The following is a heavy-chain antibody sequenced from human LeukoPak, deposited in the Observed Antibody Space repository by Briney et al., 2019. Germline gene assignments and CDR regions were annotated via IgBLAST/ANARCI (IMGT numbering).Heavy chain of an antibody. CDR1: GFTFSSYA. Sequence: GRSLRLSCAASGFTFSSYAMHWVRQAPGKGLEWVAVISYDGSNKYYADSVKGRFTISRDNSKNTLYLQMNSLRAEDTAVYYCARMGGPSLSDAFDIWGQGTMVTVSS. CDR2: ISYDGSNK. V-gene: IGHV3-30-3*01. J-gene: IGHJ3*02. D-gene: IGHD2-15*01. CDR3: ARMGGPSLSDAFDI.